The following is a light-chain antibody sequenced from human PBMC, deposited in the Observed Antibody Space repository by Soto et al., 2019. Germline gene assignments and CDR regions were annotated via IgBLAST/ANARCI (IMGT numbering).Light chain of an antibody. Sequence: EIVLTQSPGTLSLSPGERATLSCRASQSVSSDFAWYQQKPCQAPRLLIYGASSRATGIPDRFSGSGSGTDFTLTISRLEPEDFAVYYCQQYGSSITFGQGTRLEIK. CDR2: GAS. CDR1: QSVSSD. CDR3: QQYGSSIT. V-gene: IGKV3-20*01. J-gene: IGKJ5*01.